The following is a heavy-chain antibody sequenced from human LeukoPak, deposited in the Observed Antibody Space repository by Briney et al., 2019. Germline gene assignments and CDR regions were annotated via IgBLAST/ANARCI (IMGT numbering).Heavy chain of an antibody. CDR2: IYTSGST. J-gene: IGHJ4*02. CDR1: GGSISSYY. V-gene: IGHV4-4*07. Sequence: PSETLSLTCTVSGGSISSYYWSWIRQPAGKGLEWIGRIYTSGSTNYNPSLKSRVTISVDKSKNQFSLKLSSVIAADTDVYYCARGSRIVAIDYWGQGTLLTVSS. D-gene: IGHD5-12*01. CDR3: ARGSRIVAIDY.